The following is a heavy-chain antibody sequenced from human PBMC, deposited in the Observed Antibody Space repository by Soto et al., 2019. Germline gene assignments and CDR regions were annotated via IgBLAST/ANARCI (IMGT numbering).Heavy chain of an antibody. J-gene: IGHJ3*02. CDR3: ARADIVVVPAAIFNAFQI. D-gene: IGHD2-2*02. CDR1: GGSISSGGYY. Sequence: QVQLQESGPGLVKPSQTLSLTCTVSGGSISSGGYYWSWIRQHPGKDLEWIGYIYYSGSTYYNPSLKSRVTTSVNTSKNQFTRKLSSVTAAKTTVYYCARADIVVVPAAIFNAFQIRGQGTKVTVSS. V-gene: IGHV4-31*03. CDR2: IYYSGST.